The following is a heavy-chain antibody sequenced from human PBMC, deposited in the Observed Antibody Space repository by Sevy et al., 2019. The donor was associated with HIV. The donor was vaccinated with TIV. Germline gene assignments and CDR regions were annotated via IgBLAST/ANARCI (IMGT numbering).Heavy chain of an antibody. V-gene: IGHV3-30-3*01. J-gene: IGHJ4*02. Sequence: GGSLRLSCAASGFTFSSYAMHWVRQAPGKGLEWVAVISYDGSNKYYADSVKGRFTISRDNSKNTLYLQMNSLRAEETAVYYCARDFMITFGGVTFDYWGQGTLVTVSS. CDR2: ISYDGSNK. D-gene: IGHD3-16*01. CDR3: ARDFMITFGGVTFDY. CDR1: GFTFSSYA.